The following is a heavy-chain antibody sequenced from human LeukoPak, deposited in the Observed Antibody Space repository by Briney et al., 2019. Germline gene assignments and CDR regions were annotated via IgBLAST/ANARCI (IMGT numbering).Heavy chain of an antibody. CDR2: IYYTGGT. D-gene: IGHD3-16*01. CDR1: GGSISFYY. V-gene: IGHV4-59*01. J-gene: IGHJ4*02. Sequence: SETLSLTCTVSGGSISFYYWSWIRQPPGKGLEWIGYIYYTGGTNYNPSLKSRVTMSVDTSKNQFSLKLTSVTAADTAVYYCARGRGYLDYWGQGTLVTVSS. CDR3: ARGRGYLDY.